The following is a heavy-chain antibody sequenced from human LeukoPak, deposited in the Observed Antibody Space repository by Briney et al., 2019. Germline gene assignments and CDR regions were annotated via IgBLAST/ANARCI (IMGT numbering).Heavy chain of an antibody. J-gene: IGHJ4*02. Sequence: PSETLSLTCAVYGGSFSGYYWSWVRQAPGKGLEWVSAISGSGGSTYYADSVKGRFTISRDNSKNTLYLQMNSLRAEDTAVYYCAKIYAYYYDSSGYFDYWGQGTLVTVSS. CDR1: GGSFSGYY. D-gene: IGHD3-22*01. CDR3: AKIYAYYYDSSGYFDY. V-gene: IGHV3-23*01. CDR2: ISGSGGST.